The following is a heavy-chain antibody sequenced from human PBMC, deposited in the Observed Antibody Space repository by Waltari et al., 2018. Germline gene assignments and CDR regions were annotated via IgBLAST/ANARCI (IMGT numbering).Heavy chain of an antibody. V-gene: IGHV3-21*01. D-gene: IGHD4-17*01. CDR2: ISSTSRYI. Sequence: EVQLVESGGGLVKPGGSLRLSCAAPGFVFVSYGLNWVRQVPGKGLEWVSTISSTSRYIYYGDSVKGRFTVSRDNAKNSLYLQMDSLRGEDTGLYYCARDAVTNFDWFDPWGQGTQVTVSS. J-gene: IGHJ5*02. CDR3: ARDAVTNFDWFDP. CDR1: GFVFVSYG.